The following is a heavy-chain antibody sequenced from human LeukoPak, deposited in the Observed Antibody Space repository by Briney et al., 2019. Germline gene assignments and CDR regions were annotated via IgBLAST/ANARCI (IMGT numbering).Heavy chain of an antibody. V-gene: IGHV4-34*01. D-gene: IGHD6-13*01. CDR1: GGSFSIYY. J-gene: IGHJ4*02. CDR3: ARVVWYGLHPFDY. Sequence: SEALSLTCAVYGGSFSIYYWSSIRETPGEGMILIGETNHSGSTNYNPSLKSRVTISVDTSKNQFSLKLSSVTAADTAVYYCARVVWYGLHPFDYWGQGTLVTVSS. CDR2: TNHSGST.